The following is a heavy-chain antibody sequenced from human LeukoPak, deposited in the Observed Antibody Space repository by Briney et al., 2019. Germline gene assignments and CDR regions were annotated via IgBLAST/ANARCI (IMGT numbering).Heavy chain of an antibody. D-gene: IGHD5-24*01. V-gene: IGHV3-23*01. CDR1: GFTFANYG. J-gene: IGHJ4*02. Sequence: GGSLRLSCAASGFTFANYGMTWVRQAPGKGLEWVSAISFSGDLTCYANSVKGRFTVSKDNSKNTLYLHMNSLRVDDTAIYYCAKDGPPTEIGPQGYFDSWGQGTPVTF. CDR3: AKDGPPTEIGPQGYFDS. CDR2: ISFSGDLT.